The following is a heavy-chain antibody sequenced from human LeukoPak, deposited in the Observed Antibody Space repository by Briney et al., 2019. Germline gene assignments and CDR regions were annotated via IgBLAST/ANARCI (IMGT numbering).Heavy chain of an antibody. CDR3: ARVAVVVAATPEISWFDP. V-gene: IGHV1-18*01. Sequence: ASVKVSCKASGYTFISYGISWVRQAPGQGLEWMGWISAYNGNTNYAQKLQGRVTMTTDTSTSTAYMELRSLRSDDTAVYYCARVAVVVAATPEISWFDPWGQGTLVTVSS. CDR1: GYTFISYG. J-gene: IGHJ5*02. D-gene: IGHD2-15*01. CDR2: ISAYNGNT.